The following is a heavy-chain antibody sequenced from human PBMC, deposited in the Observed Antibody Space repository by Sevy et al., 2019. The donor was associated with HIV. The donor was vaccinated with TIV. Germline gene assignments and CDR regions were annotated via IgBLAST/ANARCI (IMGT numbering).Heavy chain of an antibody. D-gene: IGHD2-21*01. CDR3: ARDRVHDWGEGWFDP. CDR1: GYTFSNYG. V-gene: IGHV1-18*01. J-gene: IGHJ5*02. Sequence: ASVKVSCKASGYTFSNYGISWVRQAPGQGLEWMGWISPFNNKTNYAQKFQGRVSRTSDTSATTAYMEVTSLRSDDTAVYYCARDRVHDWGEGWFDPWGQGTLVTVSS. CDR2: ISPFNNKT.